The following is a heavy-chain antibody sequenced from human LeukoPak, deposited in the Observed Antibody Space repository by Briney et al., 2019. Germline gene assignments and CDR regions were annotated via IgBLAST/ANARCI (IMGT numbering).Heavy chain of an antibody. CDR3: AREGRGNSDSTYSIDY. CDR1: GYTFTSYG. CDR2: INPNNGGT. J-gene: IGHJ4*02. V-gene: IGHV1-2*02. D-gene: IGHD4-23*01. Sequence: GASVKVSCKASGYTFTSYGISWVRQAPGQGLEWMGWINPNNGGTKYAQNFQGRVTMTRDTSISTAYMELSRLRSDDTAVYYCAREGRGNSDSTYSIDYWGQGTLVTVSS.